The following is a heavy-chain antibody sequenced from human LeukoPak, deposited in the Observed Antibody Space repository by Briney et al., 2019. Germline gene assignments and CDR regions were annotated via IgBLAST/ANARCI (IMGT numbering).Heavy chain of an antibody. CDR2: IISSGITI. Sequence: PGGSLRLSCAASGFTFGDYYMNWIRQAPGEGVEWISYIISSGITIYNADSVAGRFAISRDNAKNSLYLQMNSLRVEDTAIYYCVRGGGGYHGSGGYDADWGLGTLVTVSS. D-gene: IGHD3-22*01. CDR1: GFTFGDYY. J-gene: IGHJ4*02. CDR3: VRGGGGYHGSGGYDAD. V-gene: IGHV3-11*01.